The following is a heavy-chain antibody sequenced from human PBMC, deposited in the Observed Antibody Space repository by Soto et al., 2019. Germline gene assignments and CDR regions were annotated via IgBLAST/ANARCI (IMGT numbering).Heavy chain of an antibody. D-gene: IGHD6-13*01. J-gene: IGHJ4*02. CDR3: ARDFWQKLAPFGY. CDR1: GFTFSSYG. V-gene: IGHV3-33*01. Sequence: QVQLVESGGGVVQPGRSLRLSCAASGFTFSSYGMHWVRQAPGKGLEWVAVIWYDGSNKYYADSVKGRFTISRDNSKNTLYLQMNSLRAEDTYVYYCARDFWQKLAPFGYWGQGTLVTVSS. CDR2: IWYDGSNK.